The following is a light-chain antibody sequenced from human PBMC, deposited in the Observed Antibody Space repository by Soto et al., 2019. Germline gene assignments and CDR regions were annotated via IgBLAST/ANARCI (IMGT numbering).Light chain of an antibody. Sequence: VLTQSPGTLSFSPGERATLSCRASQSVRSTYLAWYQQKPGQAPRLLIYGASSRATGIPDRFSGSGSGTDFTLTISRLEPGDFAVYYCQQYAVSPITFGQGTRLEIK. CDR3: QQYAVSPIT. CDR2: GAS. V-gene: IGKV3-20*01. J-gene: IGKJ5*01. CDR1: QSVRSTY.